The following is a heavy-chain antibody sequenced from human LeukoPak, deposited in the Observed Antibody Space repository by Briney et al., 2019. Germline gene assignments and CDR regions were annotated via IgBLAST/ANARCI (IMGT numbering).Heavy chain of an antibody. Sequence: PSETLSLTCTVSGGSISSGSYYWCWIRQPAGKGLEWIGRIYTSGSNNYNPSLKSRVTISVDTSKNQFSLKLSSVTAADTAVYYCARDLDSSGWYWFDPWGQGTLVTVSS. CDR1: GGSISSGSYY. D-gene: IGHD6-19*01. J-gene: IGHJ5*02. CDR3: ARDLDSSGWYWFDP. V-gene: IGHV4-61*02. CDR2: IYTSGSN.